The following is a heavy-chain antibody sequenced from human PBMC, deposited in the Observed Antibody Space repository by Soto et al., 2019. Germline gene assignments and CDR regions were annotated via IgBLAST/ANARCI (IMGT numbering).Heavy chain of an antibody. CDR2: ISAYNGNT. CDR3: ARDDSGIHDVWSGYFWFDP. V-gene: IGHV1-18*01. Sequence: AAVKVSCKASGYTFTSYGISWVRQAPGQGLEWMGWISAYNGNTNYAQKLQGRVTMTTDTSTSTAYMELRSLRSDDTAVYYCARDDSGIHDVWSGYFWFDPWGQGTLVTVSS. CDR1: GYTFTSYG. D-gene: IGHD3-3*01. J-gene: IGHJ5*02.